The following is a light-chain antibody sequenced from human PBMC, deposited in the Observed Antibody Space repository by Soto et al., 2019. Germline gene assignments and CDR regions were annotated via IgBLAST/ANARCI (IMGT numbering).Light chain of an antibody. Sequence: EIVMTQSPATLSVSPGERATLSCRASQTVNINLAWYQQKPGQAPRLLIYGASHRATGFPARFSGRGSGTEFTLTISSLQSEDFAVYYCQQYNSWPQTFGQGTKVDIK. CDR2: GAS. CDR3: QQYNSWPQT. V-gene: IGKV3D-15*01. CDR1: QTVNIN. J-gene: IGKJ1*01.